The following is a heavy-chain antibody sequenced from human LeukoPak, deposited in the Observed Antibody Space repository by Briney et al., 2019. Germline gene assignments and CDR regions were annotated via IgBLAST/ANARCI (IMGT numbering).Heavy chain of an antibody. CDR1: GGTFSSYA. CDR2: INPSGGST. J-gene: IGHJ6*03. D-gene: IGHD3-16*02. Sequence: ASVKVSCKASGGTFSSYAISWVRQAPGQGLEWMGIINPSGGSTSYAQKFQGRVTMTRDMSTSTVYMELSSLRAADTAVYYCARGGKSFDYYYYYMDVWGKGTTVTISS. CDR3: ARGGKSFDYYYYYMDV. V-gene: IGHV1-46*01.